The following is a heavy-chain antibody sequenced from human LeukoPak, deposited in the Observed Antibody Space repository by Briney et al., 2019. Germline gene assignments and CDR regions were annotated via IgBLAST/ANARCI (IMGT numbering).Heavy chain of an antibody. CDR1: GGSISSRTYY. V-gene: IGHV4-39*01. CDR2: ISYSGNT. D-gene: IGHD2-15*01. Sequence: SETLSLTCTVSGGSISSRTYYWGWIRQPPGKGLEWIGRISYSGNTYYNPSLKSRVTISVDTSKNQFPLKLNSVSAADTAVYYCARQGGCSGGSCLTDFEYWGQGTLVTVSS. J-gene: IGHJ4*02. CDR3: ARQGGCSGGSCLTDFEY.